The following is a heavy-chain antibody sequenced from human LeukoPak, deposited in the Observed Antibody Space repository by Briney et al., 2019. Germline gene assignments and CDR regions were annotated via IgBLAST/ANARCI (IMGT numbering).Heavy chain of an antibody. CDR1: GGSFSGYY. V-gene: IGHV3-15*01. CDR2: IKAKAHGGTI. D-gene: IGHD1-26*01. CDR3: TTDGVGVEGATYDN. Sequence: PSETLSLTCAVYGGSFSGYYWSWIRQAPGKGLEWVGRIKAKAHGGTIEYAAPVKGRFTISRDDSKNTLYLQMNSLKTEDTAVYYCTTDGVGVEGATYDNWGQGTLVSVSS. J-gene: IGHJ4*02.